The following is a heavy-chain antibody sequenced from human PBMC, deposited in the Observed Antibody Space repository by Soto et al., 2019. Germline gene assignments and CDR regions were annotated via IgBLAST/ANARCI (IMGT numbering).Heavy chain of an antibody. V-gene: IGHV4-61*01. CDR2: IYYSGST. CDR1: GGSVSSGSYY. D-gene: IGHD3-10*01. J-gene: IGHJ6*02. Sequence: QVQLQESGPGLVKPSETLSLTCTVSGGSVSSGSYYWSWIRQPPGKGLEWIGYIYYSGSTNYNPSLKSRVTISVDTSKNQFSLKLSSVTAADTAVYYCARDRASNYYYYGMDVWGQGTTVTVSS. CDR3: ARDRASNYYYYGMDV.